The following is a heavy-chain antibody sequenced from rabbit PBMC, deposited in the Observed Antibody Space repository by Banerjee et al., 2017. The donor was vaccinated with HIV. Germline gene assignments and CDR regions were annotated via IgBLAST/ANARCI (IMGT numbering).Heavy chain of an antibody. CDR2: IYAGSSGTT. CDR3: ARGAGHADYGDASL. J-gene: IGHJ3*01. V-gene: IGHV1S40*01. CDR1: GFSFSSVYW. Sequence: QSLEESGGDLVKPGASLTLTCTASGFSFSSVYWIYWVRQAPGKGLEWVGCIYAGSSGTTYFATWAQGRFTISKISSTTVTLQMTSLTAADTATYFCARGAGHADYGDASLWGQGTLVTVS. D-gene: IGHD2-1*01.